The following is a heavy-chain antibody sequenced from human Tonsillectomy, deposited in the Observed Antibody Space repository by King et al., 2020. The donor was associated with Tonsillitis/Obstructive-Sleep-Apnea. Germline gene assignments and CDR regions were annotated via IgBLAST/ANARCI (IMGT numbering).Heavy chain of an antibody. Sequence: VQLVESGAEVKKPGASVKVSCKASGYTFTSYGISWVRQAPGQGLEWMGWISAYNGNTNYAQKLQGRVTMTTDTSTSTAYMELRSLRSDDTAVYYCARASTVTTSAIYYYYGMDVWGQGTTVTVSS. CDR3: ARASTVTTSAIYYYYGMDV. CDR1: GYTFTSYG. J-gene: IGHJ6*02. D-gene: IGHD4-11*01. CDR2: ISAYNGNT. V-gene: IGHV1-18*01.